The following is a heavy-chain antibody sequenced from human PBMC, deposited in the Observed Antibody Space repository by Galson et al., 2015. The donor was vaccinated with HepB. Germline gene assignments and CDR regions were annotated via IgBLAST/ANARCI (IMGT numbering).Heavy chain of an antibody. CDR3: ARGGAGYDYGYWYFDL. D-gene: IGHD5-12*01. J-gene: IGHJ2*01. CDR2: ISYDGSNK. V-gene: IGHV3-30*04. Sequence: SLRLSCAASGFTFSSYAMHWVRQAPGKGLEWVAVISYDGSNKYYADSVKGRFTISRDNSKNTLYLQMNSLRAEDTAVYYCARGGAGYDYGYWYFDLWGRGTLVTVSS. CDR1: GFTFSSYA.